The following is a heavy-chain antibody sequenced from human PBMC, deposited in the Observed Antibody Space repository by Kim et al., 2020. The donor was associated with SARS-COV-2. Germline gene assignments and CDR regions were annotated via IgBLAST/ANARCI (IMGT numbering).Heavy chain of an antibody. CDR2: ISGSGGST. CDR3: AKDYYDGSGPDPYDAFDIWGQGEFDI. J-gene: IGHJ3*02. Sequence: GGSLRLSCAASGFTFSSYAMNWVRQAPGKGLEWVSAISGSGGSTYYADSVKGRFTISRDNSKNTLYLQMNSLRAEDTAVYYCAKDYYDGSGPDPYDAFDIWGQGEFDIWGQGTMVTVSS. CDR1: GFTFSSYA. D-gene: IGHD3-22*01. V-gene: IGHV3-23*01.